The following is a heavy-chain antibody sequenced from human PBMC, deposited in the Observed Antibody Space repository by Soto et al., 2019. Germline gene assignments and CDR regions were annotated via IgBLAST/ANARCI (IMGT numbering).Heavy chain of an antibody. Sequence: EVQLLESGGGLVQPGGSLRLSCAASGFTFSSYAMSWVRQAPGKGLEWVSAISGSGGSTYYADSVKGRFTISRDNSKNTLYLQMSSLGAEDTAVYYCAKDGGYCSSTSCYRSYGMDVWGQGTTVTVSS. J-gene: IGHJ6*02. D-gene: IGHD2-2*02. CDR2: ISGSGGST. CDR3: AKDGGYCSSTSCYRSYGMDV. CDR1: GFTFSSYA. V-gene: IGHV3-23*01.